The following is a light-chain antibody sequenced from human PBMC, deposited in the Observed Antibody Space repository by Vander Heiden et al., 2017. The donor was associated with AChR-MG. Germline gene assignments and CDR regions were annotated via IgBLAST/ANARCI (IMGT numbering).Light chain of an antibody. J-gene: IGLJ1*01. CDR2: DVS. Sequence: QSALTQPASVSGSPGQSITISCTGTSSDIGGYDFVSWYQQLPGRAPKLMIYDVSARPSRVSHRFSGSKSGNTASLTISGLQAEDEADYYCSSYTNITTPLYVFGTGTKVTVL. V-gene: IGLV2-14*03. CDR3: SSYTNITTPLYV. CDR1: SSDIGGYDF.